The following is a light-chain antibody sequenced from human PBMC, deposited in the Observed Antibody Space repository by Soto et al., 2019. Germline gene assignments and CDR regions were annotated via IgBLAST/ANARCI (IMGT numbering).Light chain of an antibody. CDR1: TSDVGGHNS. CDR3: NSYSTDITPYV. CDR2: QVS. J-gene: IGLJ1*01. V-gene: IGLV2-14*01. Sequence: QSALTQPASVSGSPGQSITISCTGTTSDVGGHNSVSWFQQHPGKAPKLIIYQVSSRPSDISNRFSGSKSGNTASLTISGLQAEDEADYYCNSYSTDITPYVFGPGTKVTVL.